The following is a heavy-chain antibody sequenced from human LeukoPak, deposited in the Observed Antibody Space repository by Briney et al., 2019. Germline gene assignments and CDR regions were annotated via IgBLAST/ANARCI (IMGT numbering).Heavy chain of an antibody. J-gene: IGHJ4*02. CDR1: GYTFIIYA. Sequence: GASVKVSCKASGYTFIIYAMHWVRQAPGQGLEWMGWINAGNGYTQYSQKFQDSVTFTRDTYSTTAYMELSSLRYDDTAVYYCARDRDIISIAVVGAMTLWGQGTLVTVSS. D-gene: IGHD2-21*01. CDR2: INAGNGYT. V-gene: IGHV1-3*01. CDR3: ARDRDIISIAVVGAMTL.